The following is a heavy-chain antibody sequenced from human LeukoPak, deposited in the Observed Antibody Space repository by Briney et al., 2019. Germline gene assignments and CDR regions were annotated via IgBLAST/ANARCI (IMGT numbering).Heavy chain of an antibody. Sequence: GASVKVSCKASGYTFTGYYMHWVRQAPGQGLEWMGWINPNSGGTNYAQKFQGRVTMTRDTSISTAYMELSRLRSDDTAVYYCARDPSHYDILTGYTDYYYGMDVWGQGTTVTVSS. J-gene: IGHJ6*02. D-gene: IGHD3-9*01. V-gene: IGHV1-2*02. CDR1: GYTFTGYY. CDR2: INPNSGGT. CDR3: ARDPSHYDILTGYTDYYYGMDV.